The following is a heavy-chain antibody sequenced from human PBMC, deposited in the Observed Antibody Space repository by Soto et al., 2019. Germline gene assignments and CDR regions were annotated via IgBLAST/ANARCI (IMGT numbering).Heavy chain of an antibody. V-gene: IGHV3-11*06. D-gene: IGHD1-26*01. CDR1: GFTFSDYY. J-gene: IGHJ4*02. CDR2: ISSSSSYT. Sequence: QVQLVESGGGLVKPGGSLRLSCAASGFTFSDYYMSWIRQAPGKGLEWVSYISSSSSYTNYADSVKGRFTISRDNAKNSLNLQMNSLRAEDTAVYYCASAAGYYDSGRMMYLDYWGQGTLVTVSS. CDR3: ASAAGYYDSGRMMYLDY.